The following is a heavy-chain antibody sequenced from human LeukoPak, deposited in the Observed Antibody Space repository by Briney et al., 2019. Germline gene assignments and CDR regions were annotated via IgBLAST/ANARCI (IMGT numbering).Heavy chain of an antibody. J-gene: IGHJ4*02. CDR3: AKGGKWDVTPFDY. CDR2: INPNNGGT. V-gene: IGHV1-2*06. CDR1: GYTFTGYY. Sequence: ASVKVSCKASGYTFTGYYIHWVRQAPGQGLEWMGRINPNNGGTNYAQKFQGRVTMTRDMSMSTAYMELSRLRSVDTAVYYCAKGGKWDVTPFDYWGQGTLVTVSS. D-gene: IGHD1-26*01.